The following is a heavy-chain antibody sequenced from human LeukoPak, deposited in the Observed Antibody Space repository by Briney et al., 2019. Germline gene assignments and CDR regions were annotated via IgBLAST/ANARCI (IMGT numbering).Heavy chain of an antibody. Sequence: GGSLRLSCAASGFTFSYYYMSGVRQAPGKGLEWVGRIRSKANNYATAYATSVKGRFTISRDDSKNTAYLQMNSLKTEDTAVYYCTRRTFDYDFDYWGQGTLVTVSS. J-gene: IGHJ4*02. V-gene: IGHV3-73*01. CDR2: IRSKANNYAT. CDR3: TRRTFDYDFDY. D-gene: IGHD4-17*01. CDR1: GFTFSYYY.